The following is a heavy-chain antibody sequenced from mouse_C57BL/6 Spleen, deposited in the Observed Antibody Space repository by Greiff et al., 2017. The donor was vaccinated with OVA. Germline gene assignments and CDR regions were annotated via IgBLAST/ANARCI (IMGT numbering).Heavy chain of an antibody. D-gene: IGHD2-5*01. CDR3: TTCYSNRAWFAY. CDR1: GYTFTDYE. CDR2: IDPETGGT. J-gene: IGHJ3*01. Sequence: QVQLQQSGAELVRPGASVTLSCKASGYTFTDYEMHWVKQTPVHGLEWIGAIDPETGGTAYNQKFKGKAILTADKSSSTAYMELRSLTSEDSAVYYSTTCYSNRAWFAYWGQGTLVTVSA. V-gene: IGHV1-15*01.